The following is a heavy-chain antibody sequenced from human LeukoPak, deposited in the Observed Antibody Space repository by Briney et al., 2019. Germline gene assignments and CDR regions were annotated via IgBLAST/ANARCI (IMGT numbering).Heavy chain of an antibody. CDR1: GFTSSRFW. D-gene: IGHD3-16*01. V-gene: IGHV3-7*05. Sequence: GQSLRLSCAASGFTSSRFWKNRVRQAPGRGLESVANIDQSGGRNNYVDSVKGRFTIFRDNAKNSLFLEMSSLRADDTAVYFCARDVEGGTFDIWGQGTTVTVSS. J-gene: IGHJ3*02. CDR3: ARDVEGGTFDI. CDR2: IDQSGGRN.